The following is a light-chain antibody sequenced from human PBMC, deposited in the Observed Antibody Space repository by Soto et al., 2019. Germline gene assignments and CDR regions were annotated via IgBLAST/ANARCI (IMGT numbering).Light chain of an antibody. CDR2: DDT. V-gene: IGLV1-51*02. Sequence: QAVVTQPPSVSAAPGQKVTISCSGSSSNIGSNVVSWYQQVPGTAPRLLTYDDTKRASGIPDRFSGSKSGSSATLGITGLQTGDEADYYCGTWDNSLSVVVFGGGTKVTVL. CDR3: GTWDNSLSVVV. J-gene: IGLJ2*01. CDR1: SSNIGSNV.